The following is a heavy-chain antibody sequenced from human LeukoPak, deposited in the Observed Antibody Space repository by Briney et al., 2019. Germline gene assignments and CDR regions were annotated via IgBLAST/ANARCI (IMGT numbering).Heavy chain of an antibody. D-gene: IGHD2-8*01. CDR1: GFTFSSYS. Sequence: GGSLRLSCAASGFTFSSYSMNWVHQAPGKGLEWVSYISSSSSTIYYADSVKGRFTISRHISKNTLYLQMNSLRAEDTAVYYCARGYCTNAVCPIDYWGQGTLVTVSS. CDR3: ARGYCTNAVCPIDY. J-gene: IGHJ4*02. CDR2: ISSSSSTI. V-gene: IGHV3-48*01.